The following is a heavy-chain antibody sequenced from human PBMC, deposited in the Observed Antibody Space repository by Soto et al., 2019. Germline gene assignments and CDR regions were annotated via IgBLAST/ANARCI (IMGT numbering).Heavy chain of an antibody. D-gene: IGHD3-3*01. CDR1: GFTFSSYA. J-gene: IGHJ4*02. CDR3: ADGGEWSFNFEY. V-gene: IGHV3-23*01. Sequence: EVQLLESGGGLVQPGGSLRLSCAASGFTFSSYAMSWVRQAPGKGLEWVSGISASGGNAYYADSVKGRFTISRDNTKNTLDLEMNNLRVEDKAVYYCADGGEWSFNFEYWGQGTMVTVSS. CDR2: ISASGGNA.